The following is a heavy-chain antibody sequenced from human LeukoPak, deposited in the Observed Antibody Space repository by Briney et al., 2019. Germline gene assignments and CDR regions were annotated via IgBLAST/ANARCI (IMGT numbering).Heavy chain of an antibody. D-gene: IGHD2-21*02. Sequence: SETLSLTCTVSGGSTSSTNYYWGWIRQPPGKGLEWIGGIHYSGNTYYNPSLKSRVTISVDTSKNQFSLKLSSVTAADTAVYYCARGPPYIVVVTAIGFFDYWGQGTLVTVSS. V-gene: IGHV4-39*01. CDR1: GGSTSSTNYY. CDR3: ARGPPYIVVVTAIGFFDY. CDR2: IHYSGNT. J-gene: IGHJ4*02.